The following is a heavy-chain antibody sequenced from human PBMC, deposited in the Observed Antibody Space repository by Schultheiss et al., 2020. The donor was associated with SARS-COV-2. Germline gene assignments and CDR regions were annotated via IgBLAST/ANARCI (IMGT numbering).Heavy chain of an antibody. CDR1: GGSISSGSYY. V-gene: IGHV4-61*01. CDR2: IYYSGST. D-gene: IGHD6-19*01. J-gene: IGHJ5*02. Sequence: SETLSLTCTVSGGSISSGSYYWSWIRQPPGKGLEWIGYIYYSGSTYYNPSLKSRVTISVDTSKNQFSLKLSSVTAADTAVYYCARGGVAVAVGRNWFDPWGQGTLVTVSS. CDR3: ARGGVAVAVGRNWFDP.